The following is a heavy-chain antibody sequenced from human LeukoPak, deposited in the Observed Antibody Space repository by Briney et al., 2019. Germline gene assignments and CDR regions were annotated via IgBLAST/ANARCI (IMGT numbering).Heavy chain of an antibody. Sequence: GESLKISCKGSGYSFTTYWIGWVRQMPGKGLEWMGIIYPGDSDTRYSPSFQGQVTVSADKSISTAYLQWSSLKASDTAMYYCARKHDYGDFPFDYWGQGTLVTVSS. J-gene: IGHJ4*02. D-gene: IGHD4-17*01. CDR1: GYSFTTYW. V-gene: IGHV5-51*01. CDR3: ARKHDYGDFPFDY. CDR2: IYPGDSDT.